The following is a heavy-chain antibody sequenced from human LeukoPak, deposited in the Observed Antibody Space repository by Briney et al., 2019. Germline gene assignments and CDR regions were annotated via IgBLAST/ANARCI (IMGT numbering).Heavy chain of an antibody. CDR3: ARAARLMPNWFDP. J-gene: IGHJ5*02. Sequence: GGSLRLSCAASGFTFSSYAMHWVRQAPGKGLEWVAVISYDGSNKYYADSVKGRFTISRDNSKNTLYLQMNSLRAEDTAVYYCARAARLMPNWFDPWGQGTLVTVSS. CDR1: GFTFSSYA. D-gene: IGHD6-6*01. CDR2: ISYDGSNK. V-gene: IGHV3-30-3*01.